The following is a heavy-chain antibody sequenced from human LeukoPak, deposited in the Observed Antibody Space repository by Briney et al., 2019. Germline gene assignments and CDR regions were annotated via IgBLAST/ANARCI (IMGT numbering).Heavy chain of an antibody. V-gene: IGHV4-61*02. CDR2: IYTSGST. D-gene: IGHD2-21*02. J-gene: IGHJ4*02. CDR3: AREPTLSYCGGDCYRPFDY. Sequence: SETLSLTCTVSGGSISSGSYYWSWIRQPAGKGLEWIGRIYTSGSTNYNPSLKSRVTISVDTSKNQFSLKLSSVTAADTAVYYCAREPTLSYCGGDCYRPFDYWGQGTLVTVSS. CDR1: GGSISSGSYY.